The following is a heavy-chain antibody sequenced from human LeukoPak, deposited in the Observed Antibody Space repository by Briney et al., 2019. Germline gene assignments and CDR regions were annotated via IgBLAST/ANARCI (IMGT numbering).Heavy chain of an antibody. CDR1: GFSFSNDW. D-gene: IGHD2-2*01. J-gene: IGHJ4*02. Sequence: GGSLRLSCAASGFSFSNDWMCWVRQAPGKGLEWVANINQDESKKYYMDSVKGRFTISRDNAKNSLYLQMSSLRAEDTAVYYCARDHAYRTDYWGQGTLVTVSS. V-gene: IGHV3-7*01. CDR3: ARDHAYRTDY. CDR2: INQDESKK.